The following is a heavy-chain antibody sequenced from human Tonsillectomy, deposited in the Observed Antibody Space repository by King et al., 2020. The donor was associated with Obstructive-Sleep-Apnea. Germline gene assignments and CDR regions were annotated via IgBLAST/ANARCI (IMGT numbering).Heavy chain of an antibody. D-gene: IGHD3-10*01. Sequence: VQLQESGPGLVKPSETLSLTCTVSGYSISSGYYWGWIRQPPGKGLEWIGSIYHSGSTYYNPSLKSRVTISVDTSKNPFSLKLRSVTAADTAVYYCARGRRDMVRGVMIDYWGQGTLVTVSS. CDR1: GYSISSGYY. CDR2: IYHSGST. CDR3: ARGRRDMVRGVMIDY. V-gene: IGHV4-38-2*02. J-gene: IGHJ4*02.